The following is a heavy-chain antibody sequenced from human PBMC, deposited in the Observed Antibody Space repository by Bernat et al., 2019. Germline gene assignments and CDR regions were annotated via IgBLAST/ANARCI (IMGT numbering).Heavy chain of an antibody. CDR1: GFTFSDYY. D-gene: IGHD2-15*01. Sequence: VQLVESGGGLVKPGGSLRLSCAASGFTFSDYYMDWVRQAPGKGLEWVGRTRDKANSYTTEYAASVKGRFTISRDDSKNSLYLQMDSLKTEDTAVYYCARGYCRGGSCYSGDYWGQGTLVTVSS. CDR2: TRDKANSYTT. CDR3: ARGYCRGGSCYSGDY. V-gene: IGHV3-72*01. J-gene: IGHJ4*02.